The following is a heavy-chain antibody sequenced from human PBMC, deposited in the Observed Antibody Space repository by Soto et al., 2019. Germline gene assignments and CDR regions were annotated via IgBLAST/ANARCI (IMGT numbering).Heavy chain of an antibody. J-gene: IGHJ4*02. CDR1: GFTFSTYG. V-gene: IGHV3-33*01. D-gene: IGHD5-12*01. CDR3: ARDDSGMATGFDY. Sequence: GGSLRLSCAASGFTFSTYGMHWVRQAPGKGLEWVAVIWYDGSNKYYADSVKGRFTISRDNSKNTLYLQMNSLRAEDTAVYYCARDDSGMATGFDYWGQGTLVTSPQ. CDR2: IWYDGSNK.